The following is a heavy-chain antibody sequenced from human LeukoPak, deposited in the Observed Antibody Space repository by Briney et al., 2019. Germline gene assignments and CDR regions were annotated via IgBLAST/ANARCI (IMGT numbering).Heavy chain of an antibody. CDR3: ARDLFGSGYYRFGSDY. CDR2: INWNGGST. Sequence: SGGSVRLSCAASGFTFSSYSMNWVRQAPGKGVEGGSGINWNGGSTVYADSVKGRYTICRDNAKNSLYLQMNSLRAEDTALYYCARDLFGSGYYRFGSDYWGQGTLVTVSS. CDR1: GFTFSSYS. V-gene: IGHV3-20*04. J-gene: IGHJ4*02. D-gene: IGHD3-22*01.